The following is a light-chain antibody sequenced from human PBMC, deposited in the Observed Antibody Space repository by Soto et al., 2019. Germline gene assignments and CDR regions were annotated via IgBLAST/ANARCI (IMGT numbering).Light chain of an antibody. CDR3: QVWDSSSDHCV. Sequence: SSELTQPPSVSVAPGQTAMIPCGGDRIGSKRVHWYQQKPGQAPVLVVYDDTARPSRIPGRFSGSNSGNTATLTISRVEAGDEADYYCQVWDSSSDHCVFGTGTKVTVL. CDR2: DDT. J-gene: IGLJ1*01. CDR1: RIGSKR. V-gene: IGLV3-21*02.